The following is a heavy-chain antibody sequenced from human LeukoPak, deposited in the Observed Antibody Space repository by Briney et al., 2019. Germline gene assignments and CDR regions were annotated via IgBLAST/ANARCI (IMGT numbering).Heavy chain of an antibody. D-gene: IGHD7-27*01. J-gene: IGHJ6*02. CDR3: ARLGTRYYGMDV. Sequence: PSETLSLTCTVSGGSISSYYWSWIRQPPGKGLEWIGYIYYSGSTNYDPSLKCRVTISVDTSKNQFSLKLSSVTSADTTVYYCARLGTRYYGMDVWGQGATVTVSS. CDR1: GGSISSYY. V-gene: IGHV4-59*12. CDR2: IYYSGST.